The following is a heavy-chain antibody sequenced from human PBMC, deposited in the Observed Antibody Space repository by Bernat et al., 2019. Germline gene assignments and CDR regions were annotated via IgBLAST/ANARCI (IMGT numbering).Heavy chain of an antibody. CDR2: ISYHGSNK. CDR1: GFSFSSYG. D-gene: IGHD2-2*01. Sequence: QVQLVESGGGVVQPGRSLRLSCAASGFSFSSYGLPWVRQAPGKGLEWVAIISYHGSNKYYADSVKGRFTIARDNSKNTLYLQMDSLRAEDRPVYYCAKGEKSVPDIDYWGQGTLVTVSS. J-gene: IGHJ4*02. V-gene: IGHV3-30*18. CDR3: AKGEKSVPDIDY.